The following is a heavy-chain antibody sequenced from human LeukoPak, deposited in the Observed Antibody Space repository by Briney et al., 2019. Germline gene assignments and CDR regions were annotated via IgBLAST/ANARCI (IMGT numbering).Heavy chain of an antibody. V-gene: IGHV3-23*01. CDR2: ISGSGGST. CDR1: GFTFSSYA. J-gene: IGHJ4*02. D-gene: IGHD3-10*01. CDR3: AKDISYGSGSSLRY. Sequence: PGGSLRLSCAASGFTFSSYAMSWVRQAPGKGLEWVSAISGSGGSTYYADSVKGRFTISRDNSKNPLYLQMNSLRAEDTAVYYCAKDISYGSGSSLRYWGQGTLVTVSS.